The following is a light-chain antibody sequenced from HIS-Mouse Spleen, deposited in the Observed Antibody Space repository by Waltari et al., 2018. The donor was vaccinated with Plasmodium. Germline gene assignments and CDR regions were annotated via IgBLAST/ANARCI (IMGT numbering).Light chain of an antibody. CDR3: QQRSNWPRT. V-gene: IGKV3-11*01. CDR2: DAS. CDR1: QSVSSY. Sequence: EIVLTQSPATLSLSPGERATLSCRASQSVSSYLAWYQTKPGQAPRLLIYDASNRATGIPARFSGSGSGTDFTLTISSLEPEDFAVYYCQQRSNWPRTFGQGTRLEIK. J-gene: IGKJ5*01.